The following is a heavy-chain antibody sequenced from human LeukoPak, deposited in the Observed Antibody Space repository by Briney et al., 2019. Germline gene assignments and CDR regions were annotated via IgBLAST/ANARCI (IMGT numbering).Heavy chain of an antibody. CDR1: GLTFSAFA. V-gene: IGHV3-30*04. CDR2: LSYDGKKK. CDR3: ARDADYFDRSGYYRALDF. J-gene: IGHJ4*02. Sequence: PGGSLRLSCAASGLTFSAFAMHWVRQAPGKGLEWVAVLSYDGKKKYYADSVKGRFTISTDNPKSTLYLQMSSLTPEDTAVYFCARDADYFDRSGYYRALDFWGPGTLVTVSS. D-gene: IGHD3-22*01.